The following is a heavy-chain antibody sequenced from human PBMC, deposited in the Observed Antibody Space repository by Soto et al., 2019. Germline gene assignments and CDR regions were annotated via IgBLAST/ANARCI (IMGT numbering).Heavy chain of an antibody. CDR2: IIPIFGTA. V-gene: IGHV1-69*01. CDR3: ARGGVGSTADYYYYGMDV. D-gene: IGHD3-10*01. J-gene: IGHJ6*02. CDR1: GGTFSSYA. Sequence: KVSCKASGGTFSSYAISWVRQAPGQGLEWMGGIIPIFGTANYAQKFQGRVTITADESTSAAYMELSSLRSEDTAVYYCARGGVGSTADYYYYGMDVWGQGTXVTVSS.